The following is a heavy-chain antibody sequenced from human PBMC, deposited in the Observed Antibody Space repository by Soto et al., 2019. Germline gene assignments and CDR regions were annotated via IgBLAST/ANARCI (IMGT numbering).Heavy chain of an antibody. J-gene: IGHJ6*02. D-gene: IGHD6-19*01. Sequence: GASLKMSCNGSGYSFTSYWSGWVRQMPGKGLEWLGIIYPGDPDTRYSPYFQGQVTIPADKSISTAYPQWSSLTASDTANDTCARHVSVAGGGYYYGMDVWGQGTTVTVSS. CDR1: GYSFTSYW. CDR2: IYPGDPDT. CDR3: ARHVSVAGGGYYYGMDV. V-gene: IGHV5-51*01.